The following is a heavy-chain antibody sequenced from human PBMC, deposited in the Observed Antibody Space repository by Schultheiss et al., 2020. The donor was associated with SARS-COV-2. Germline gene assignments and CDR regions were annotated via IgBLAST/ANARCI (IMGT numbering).Heavy chain of an antibody. J-gene: IGHJ6*02. CDR3: ARDHLIVVVPAATLYYYYGMDV. CDR1: GGSISSGGYY. Sequence: SETLSLTCTVSGGSISSGGYYWSWIRQHPGKGLEWIGYIYYSGSTYYNPSLKSRVTISVDTSKNQFSLKLSSVTAADMAVYYCARDHLIVVVPAATLYYYYGMDVWGQGTTVTVSS. D-gene: IGHD2-2*01. V-gene: IGHV4-31*03. CDR2: IYYSGST.